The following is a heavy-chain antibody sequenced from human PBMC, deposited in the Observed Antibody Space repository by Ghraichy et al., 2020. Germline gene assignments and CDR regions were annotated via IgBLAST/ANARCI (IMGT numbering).Heavy chain of an antibody. V-gene: IGHV3-74*01. J-gene: IGHJ4*02. CDR2: VDSDGGSA. CDR3: ARVASIISAAGLDY. Sequence: GSLRLSCAASGFTFGDYWVHWVRQVPGKGLVWVARVDSDGGSATYADFVKGRFTVSRDNAKDTVHLQMNSLRVGDTAVYYCARVASIISAAGLDYWGQGTLVTVSS. CDR1: GFTFGDYW. D-gene: IGHD6-13*01.